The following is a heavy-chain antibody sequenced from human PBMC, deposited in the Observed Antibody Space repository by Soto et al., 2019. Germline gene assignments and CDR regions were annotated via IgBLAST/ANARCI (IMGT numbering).Heavy chain of an antibody. CDR3: AREEVGEEQPPSWSLDP. V-gene: IGHV1-46*01. Sequence: ASVKVSCKASGHTFTKYYFHWVRQAPGQGLEWMGIINPSGGSTNYAERFQGRVTMTRDTSTSTMYMELSSLRSEDTAVYYCAREEVGEEQPPSWSLDPWGQGTLVTVSS. D-gene: IGHD1-26*01. CDR2: INPSGGST. CDR1: GHTFTKYY. J-gene: IGHJ5*02.